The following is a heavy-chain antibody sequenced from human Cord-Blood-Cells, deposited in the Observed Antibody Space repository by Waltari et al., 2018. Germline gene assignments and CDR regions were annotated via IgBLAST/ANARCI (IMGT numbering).Heavy chain of an antibody. CDR2: MNPNSGNT. CDR1: GYTCTSYD. CDR3: ARSDGNGIGAFDI. J-gene: IGHJ3*02. D-gene: IGHD2-21*01. V-gene: IGHV1-8*03. Sequence: VQLVQSGAGVKRPGASVKVSCKAAGYTCTSYDITWVRQATGKGLEWMGWMNPNSGNTGYAQKFQGRVTITRNTSISTAYMELSSLRSEDTAVYYCARSDGNGIGAFDIWGQGTMVTVSS.